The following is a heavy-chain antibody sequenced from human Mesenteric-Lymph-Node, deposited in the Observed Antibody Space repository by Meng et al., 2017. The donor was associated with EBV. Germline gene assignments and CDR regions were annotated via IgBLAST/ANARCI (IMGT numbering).Heavy chain of an antibody. D-gene: IGHD6-19*01. J-gene: IGHJ4*02. CDR2: IYHSGST. Sequence: DSGTGLVKPAGTRSLPCAVSGGSISSSNWWSWVRQPPGKGLEWIGEIYHSGSTNYNPSLKSRVTISVDKSKNQFSLNLSSVTAADTAVYYCARVGQWLPIDYWGQGTLVTVSS. CDR1: GGSISSSNW. CDR3: ARVGQWLPIDY. V-gene: IGHV4-4*02.